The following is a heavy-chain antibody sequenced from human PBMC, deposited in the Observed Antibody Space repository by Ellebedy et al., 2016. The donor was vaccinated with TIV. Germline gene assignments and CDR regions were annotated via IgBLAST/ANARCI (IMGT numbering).Heavy chain of an antibody. V-gene: IGHV1-18*01. CDR1: GYTFTNYD. CDR2: ISAYNGNT. Sequence: AASVKVSCKASGYTFTNYDISWVRQAPGQGLEWMGWISAYNGNTNYAQKLQGRLTMTTDTSTSTAYMELRSLRSDDTAVYYCARDRRDVYGSGSYYKWYNWFDPWGQGTLVTVSS. D-gene: IGHD3-10*01. CDR3: ARDRRDVYGSGSYYKWYNWFDP. J-gene: IGHJ5*02.